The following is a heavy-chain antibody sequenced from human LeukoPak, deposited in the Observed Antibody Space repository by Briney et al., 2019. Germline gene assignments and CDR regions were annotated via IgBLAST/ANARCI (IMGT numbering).Heavy chain of an antibody. V-gene: IGHV1-69*04. CDR1: GGTFSSSA. CDR3: ARDQGLTAPPPYGLDV. D-gene: IGHD5-18*01. J-gene: IGHJ6*02. CDR2: IIPVLNIT. Sequence: SVKVSCKTSGGTFSSSAITWVRQAPGQXLEWMGRIIPVLNITTYAQKFQGSVTITADTSTSTVYMELSSLRSEETAVYYCARDQGLTAPPPYGLDVWGQGTTVIVSS.